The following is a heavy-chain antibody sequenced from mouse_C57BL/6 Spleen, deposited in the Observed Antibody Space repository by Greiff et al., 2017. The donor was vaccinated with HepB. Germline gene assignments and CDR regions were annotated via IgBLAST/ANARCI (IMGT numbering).Heavy chain of an antibody. CDR3: VRSWSYWYFDV. V-gene: IGHV10-1*01. J-gene: IGHJ1*03. Sequence: EVQRVESGGGLVQPKGSLKLSCAASGFSFNTYAMNWVRQAPGKGLEWVARIRSKSNNYATYYADSVKDRLTISRDDSESMLYLQMNNLKTEDTAMYYCVRSWSYWYFDVWGTGTTVTVAS. CDR1: GFSFNTYA. CDR2: IRSKSNNYAT.